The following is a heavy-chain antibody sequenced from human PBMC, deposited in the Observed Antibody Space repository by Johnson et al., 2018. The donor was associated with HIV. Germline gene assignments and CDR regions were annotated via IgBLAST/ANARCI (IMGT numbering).Heavy chain of an antibody. CDR1: GFTFSDYY. J-gene: IGHJ3*02. D-gene: IGHD2-15*01. CDR2: ITSSGNII. V-gene: IGHV3-11*04. Sequence: QVQLLESGGGVVQPGRSLRLSCAASGFTFSDYYMSWIRQAPGKGLEWVSYITSSGNIIYYADSVRGRFIISRDNSKNTLYLQMNSLRAEDTAVYYCAKVLVAGDAFDIWGQGTMVTVSS. CDR3: AKVLVAGDAFDI.